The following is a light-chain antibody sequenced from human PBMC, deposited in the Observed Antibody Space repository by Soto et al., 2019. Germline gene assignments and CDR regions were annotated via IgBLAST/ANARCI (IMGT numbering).Light chain of an antibody. J-gene: IGLJ2*01. CDR2: DVT. V-gene: IGLV2-11*01. CDR1: SRDVGIYNY. Sequence: QAPLTPPRSVSGSPGQSVTVSCTGTSRDVGIYNYVSWYQQRPGTAPKVMIYDVTKRPSGVPDRFSGSKSANTASLTISGLQADDEADYYCCSYAGNYTLLFGGGTKVTVL. CDR3: CSYAGNYTLL.